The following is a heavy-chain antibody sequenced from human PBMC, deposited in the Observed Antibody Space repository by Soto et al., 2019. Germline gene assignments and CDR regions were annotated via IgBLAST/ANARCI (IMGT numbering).Heavy chain of an antibody. V-gene: IGHV4-39*01. CDR3: ASHPLHHWFDP. CDR2: FYYTENT. Sequence: PSETLSLTCSVSGGSISSKSYSWGWIRQPPGKGLEWIGTFYYTENTYYNPSLKSRVTISVDTSKNQFSLKLSSVTAADTAVYHCASHPLHHWFDPWGQGTQVTVS. CDR1: GGSISSKSYS. J-gene: IGHJ5*02.